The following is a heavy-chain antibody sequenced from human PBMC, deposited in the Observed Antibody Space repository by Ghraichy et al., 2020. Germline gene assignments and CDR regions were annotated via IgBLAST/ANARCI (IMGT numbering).Heavy chain of an antibody. CDR1: GGSFSGYH. J-gene: IGHJ6*03. CDR2: FNHSEST. Sequence: TLSLTCAVYGGSFSGYHWNWIRQPPGKGLEWIGKFNHSESTNYNPPLKTRVTISLDTSKNQFSLKLSSVTAADTAVYYCARGGVVVPAAPSYYYFMDVWGKGTTVTVSS. V-gene: IGHV4-34*01. CDR3: ARGGVVVPAAPSYYYFMDV. D-gene: IGHD2-2*01.